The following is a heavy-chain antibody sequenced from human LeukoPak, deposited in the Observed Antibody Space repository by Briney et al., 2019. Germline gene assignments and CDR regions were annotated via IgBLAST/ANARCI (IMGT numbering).Heavy chain of an antibody. V-gene: IGHV3-23*01. CDR3: AKAYCSTTSCYSIYYYYYMDV. CDR2: ISGSGGSA. J-gene: IGHJ6*03. D-gene: IGHD2-2*01. Sequence: GGSLRLSCAASGFTFSNYAMTWVRQAPGKGLEWVSTISGSGGSAYYADSVKGRFTISRDNSKNTLYLQMNSLRAEDTAVYYCAKAYCSTTSCYSIYYYYYMDVWGKGTTVTVSS. CDR1: GFTFSNYA.